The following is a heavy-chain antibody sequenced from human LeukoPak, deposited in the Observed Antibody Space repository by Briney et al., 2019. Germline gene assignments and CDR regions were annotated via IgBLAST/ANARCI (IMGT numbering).Heavy chain of an antibody. J-gene: IGHJ4*02. Sequence: SETLSLTCTVSGYSISSGYYWGWIRQPPGKGLEWIGSIYHSGSTYYNPSLKSRVTISVDTSKNQFSLKLSSVTAADTAVYYCARQYYYDSSGYYLDYWGQGTLVTVSS. V-gene: IGHV4-38-2*02. CDR1: GYSISSGYY. CDR3: ARQYYYDSSGYYLDY. CDR2: IYHSGST. D-gene: IGHD3-22*01.